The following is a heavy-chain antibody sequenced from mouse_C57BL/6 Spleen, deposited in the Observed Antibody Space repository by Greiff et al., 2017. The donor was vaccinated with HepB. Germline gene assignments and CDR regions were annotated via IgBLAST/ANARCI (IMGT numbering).Heavy chain of an antibody. CDR1: GYTFTSYW. CDR2: IDPSDSYT. Sequence: VQLQQPGAELVMPGASVKLSCKASGYTFTSYWMHWVKQRPGQGLEWIGEIDPSDSYTNYNQKFKGKSTLTVDKSSSTAYMQLSSLTSEDSAVYYCARSDPYYYGSSFYYFDYWGQGTTLTGSS. CDR3: ARSDPYYYGSSFYYFDY. D-gene: IGHD1-1*01. J-gene: IGHJ2*01. V-gene: IGHV1-69*01.